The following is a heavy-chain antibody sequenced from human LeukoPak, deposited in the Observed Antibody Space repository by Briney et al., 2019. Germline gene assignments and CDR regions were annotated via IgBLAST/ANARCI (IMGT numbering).Heavy chain of an antibody. CDR3: ARMSAMTTFDY. CDR2: IYYSGST. V-gene: IGHV4-4*02. Sequence: SETLSLTCAVSGGSISSSNWWSWVRQPPGKGLEWIGYIYYSGSTNYNPSLKSRVTISVDTSKNQFSLKLSSVTAADTAVYYCARMSAMTTFDYWGQGTLVTVSS. J-gene: IGHJ4*02. CDR1: GGSISSSNW. D-gene: IGHD5/OR15-5a*01.